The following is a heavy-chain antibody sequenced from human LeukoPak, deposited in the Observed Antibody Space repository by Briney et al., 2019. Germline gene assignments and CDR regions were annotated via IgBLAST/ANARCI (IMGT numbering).Heavy chain of an antibody. J-gene: IGHJ6*02. CDR2: INPSTGGT. D-gene: IGHD5/OR15-5a*01. Sequence: ASVKVSCKTSGFTFTGYSMHWVRQVPGQGLEWMGWINPSTGGTKYPQKFQGRVTMTMDTSISTAYMDLSSLRSDDTAVYYRARDRSVRLRSYYNYGLDVWGQGTTVTVSS. V-gene: IGHV1-2*02. CDR3: ARDRSVRLRSYYNYGLDV. CDR1: GFTFTGYS.